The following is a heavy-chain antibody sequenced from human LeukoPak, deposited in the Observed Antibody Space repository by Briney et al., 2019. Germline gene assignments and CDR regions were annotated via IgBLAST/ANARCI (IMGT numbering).Heavy chain of an antibody. D-gene: IGHD3-22*01. CDR2: INHSGST. CDR3: ARGPGTMIVVPSYEY. CDR1: GGSISSYY. J-gene: IGHJ4*02. Sequence: PSETLSLTCTVSGGSISSYYWSWIRQPPGKELEWIGEINHSGSTNYNPSLKSRVTISVDTSKNQFSLKLSSVTAVDTAVYYCARGPGTMIVVPSYEYWGQGTLVTVSS. V-gene: IGHV4-34*01.